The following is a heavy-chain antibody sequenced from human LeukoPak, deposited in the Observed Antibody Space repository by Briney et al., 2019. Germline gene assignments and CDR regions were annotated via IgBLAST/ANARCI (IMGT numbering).Heavy chain of an antibody. CDR1: GYTFSGYY. J-gene: IGHJ3*02. CDR3: ARVGDGLNDAFDI. Sequence: ASVKVSCKASGYTFSGYYMHWVRQAPGQGLEWMGWIYPNSGDTKYAQKFQGRVTVTRDTSISTAFMEVSRLTSDDTAVYYCARVGDGLNDAFDIWGQGTMVTVSS. V-gene: IGHV1-2*02. D-gene: IGHD5-24*01. CDR2: IYPNSGDT.